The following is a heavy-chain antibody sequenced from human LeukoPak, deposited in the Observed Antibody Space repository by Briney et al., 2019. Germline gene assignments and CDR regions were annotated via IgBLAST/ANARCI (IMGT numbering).Heavy chain of an antibody. CDR3: ARDGKGPYDGPDY. CDR1: GYSISSDYY. V-gene: IGHV4-38-2*02. CDR2: IYHSGST. D-gene: IGHD3-22*01. J-gene: IGHJ4*02. Sequence: PSETLSLTCTVSGYSISSDYYWGWIRQPPGKGLEWIGSIYHSGSTYYNPSLKSRVTISVDTSKNQFSLKLSSVTAADTAVYYCARDGKGPYDGPDYWGQGTLVTVSS.